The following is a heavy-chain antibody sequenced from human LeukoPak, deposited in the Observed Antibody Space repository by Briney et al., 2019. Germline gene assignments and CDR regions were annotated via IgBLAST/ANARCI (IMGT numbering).Heavy chain of an antibody. CDR2: INTFNSNT. CDR3: ARGNDVGGIYWEFHFDY. J-gene: IGHJ4*02. CDR1: GYTFSSYG. V-gene: IGHV1-18*01. D-gene: IGHD3-10*01. Sequence: ASVKVSCKASGYTFSSYGISWVRQAPGQGLEWMGWINTFNSNTNYAHKHQGRVTMTTDTSTTTAYMELRSLRSDDTAVYYCARGNDVGGIYWEFHFDYWGQGTLVTVSS.